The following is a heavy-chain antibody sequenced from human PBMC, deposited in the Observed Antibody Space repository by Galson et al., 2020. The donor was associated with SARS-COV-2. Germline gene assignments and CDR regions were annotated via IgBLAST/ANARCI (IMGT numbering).Heavy chain of an antibody. J-gene: IGHJ6*02. V-gene: IGHV4-59*01. D-gene: IGHD4-17*01. CDR3: ARDPAPLYGDNYYYGMDV. Sequence: ETSETLSLTCSVSDGPISSYYWSWIRLPPGKGLEWIGYISYSGSTNYNPSLRSRVTISVDMSKNQFSLKLSSVTAADTAVYYCARDPAPLYGDNYYYGMDVWGRGTTVTVSS. CDR2: ISYSGST. CDR1: DGPISSYY.